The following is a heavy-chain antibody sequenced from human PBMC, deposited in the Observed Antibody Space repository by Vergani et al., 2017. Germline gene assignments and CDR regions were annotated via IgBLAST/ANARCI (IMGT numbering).Heavy chain of an antibody. CDR3: ARGYCTNSMCRRKDQY. V-gene: IGHV3-30-3*01. J-gene: IGHJ4*02. Sequence: QVQLVESGGGVVQPGRSLRLFCAASGFTFGDHGIHWVRRAPGKGLEWVALISNDGTSKYYTNSVRGRLTISRDNSNDTLYMQMNSLRAVDTAVYDCARGYCTNSMCRRKDQYLGQGTLVTVSS. CDR1: GFTFGDHG. D-gene: IGHD2-8*01. CDR2: ISNDGTSK.